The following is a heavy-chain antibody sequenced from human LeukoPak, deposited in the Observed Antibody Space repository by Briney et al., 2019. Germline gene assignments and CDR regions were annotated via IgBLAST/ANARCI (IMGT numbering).Heavy chain of an antibody. J-gene: IGHJ4*02. CDR2: INHSGST. D-gene: IGHD6-13*01. Sequence: KPSETLSLTCAVYGGSFSGYYWSWIRQPPGKGLEWIGEINHSGSTNYNPSLKSRVTTSVDTSKNQFSLKLSSVTAADTAVYYCARRGSSSWYRLYYFDYWGQGTLVTVSS. V-gene: IGHV4-34*01. CDR3: ARRGSSSWYRLYYFDY. CDR1: GGSFSGYY.